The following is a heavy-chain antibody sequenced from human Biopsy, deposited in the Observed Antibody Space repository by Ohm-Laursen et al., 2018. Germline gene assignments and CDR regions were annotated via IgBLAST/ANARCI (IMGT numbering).Heavy chain of an antibody. Sequence: SDTLSLTCTVSGGSISNNNYYWGWIRQPPGKGLEWIGSIFYRGSTHYKPSPKGRVNISVDTSKNQFSLKLNSVTAADTAVYYCARDYDTSGYYYVSWGQGTLVTVSS. CDR3: ARDYDTSGYYYVS. V-gene: IGHV4-39*01. J-gene: IGHJ5*02. CDR1: GGSISNNNYY. CDR2: IFYRGST. D-gene: IGHD3-22*01.